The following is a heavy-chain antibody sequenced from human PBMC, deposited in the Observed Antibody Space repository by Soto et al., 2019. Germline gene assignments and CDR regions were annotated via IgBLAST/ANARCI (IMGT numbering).Heavy chain of an antibody. Sequence: GESLKISCKGSGYSFNSYWISWVRQMPGKGLEWMWRIDPSDSYTNYSPSFQGHVTISSDKSISTAYLQWSSLKALDTFMYYCARSPDPIVAAPDYWGQGTLVTFAS. CDR3: ARSPDPIVAAPDY. D-gene: IGHD5-12*01. V-gene: IGHV5-10-1*01. CDR2: IDPSDSYT. J-gene: IGHJ4*02. CDR1: GYSFNSYW.